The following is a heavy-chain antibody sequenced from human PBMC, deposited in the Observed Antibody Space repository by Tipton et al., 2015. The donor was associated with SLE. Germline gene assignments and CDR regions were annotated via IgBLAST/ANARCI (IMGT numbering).Heavy chain of an antibody. CDR3: ARDRGYGRAFDI. J-gene: IGHJ3*02. D-gene: IGHD3-10*01. V-gene: IGHV1-69*04. CDR1: GGTFSSYA. Sequence: QSGAEVKKPGSSVKVSCKASGGTFSSYAISWVRQAPGQGLEWMGRIIPILGIANYAQKFQGRVTITADKSTSTAYMELSSLRSEDTAVYYCARDRGYGRAFDIWGQGTMVTVSS. CDR2: IIPILGIA.